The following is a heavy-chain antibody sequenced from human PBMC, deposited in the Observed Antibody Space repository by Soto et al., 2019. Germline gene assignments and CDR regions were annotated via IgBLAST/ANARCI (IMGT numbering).Heavy chain of an antibody. V-gene: IGHV1-69*06. CDR1: GDTFKTYV. CDR3: ARGSGDAYGDYHVFDV. J-gene: IGHJ3*01. Sequence: QVQVVQSGAEVKKPGSSVKVSCKTSGDTFKTYVISWVRQAPGQGLEWMGGIIPIFGTSNYEQKFQDRITITADRCPSTAYMGLSSLRSEDTAVYYCARGSGDAYGDYHVFDVWGQGTMVTVSS. D-gene: IGHD4-17*01. CDR2: IIPIFGTS.